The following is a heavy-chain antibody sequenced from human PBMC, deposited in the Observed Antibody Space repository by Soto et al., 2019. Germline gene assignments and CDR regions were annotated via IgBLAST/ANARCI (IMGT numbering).Heavy chain of an antibody. CDR3: ARVRILSGLFRSFDY. D-gene: IGHD3-10*01. CDR2: VSVDDSDT. Sequence: ESLKISWEASGYRFTSYWIAWVRQMPVKGQEWMRIVSVDDSDTKYSPSFEGQVTNSADKSLNSAYLQWTSLRASDTAMYYCARVRILSGLFRSFDYLGQGTQVTVSS. CDR1: GYRFTSYW. V-gene: IGHV5-51*01. J-gene: IGHJ4*02.